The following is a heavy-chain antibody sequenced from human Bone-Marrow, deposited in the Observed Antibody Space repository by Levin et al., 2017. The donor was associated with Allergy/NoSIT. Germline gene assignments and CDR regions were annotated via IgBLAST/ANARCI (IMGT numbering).Heavy chain of an antibody. CDR1: GFTFTTHA. V-gene: IGHV3-23*01. Sequence: GGSLRLSCAASGFTFTTHAMSWVRQAPGKGPEWVSAISGSGGTTYYADSVRGRFTISRDSSKNALYLQMNSLRAEDTAVYFCAKDLRRAVGSPGGDSWGHGTRVTVSS. D-gene: IGHD1-26*01. CDR3: AKDLRRAVGSPGGDS. J-gene: IGHJ5*01. CDR2: ISGSGGTT.